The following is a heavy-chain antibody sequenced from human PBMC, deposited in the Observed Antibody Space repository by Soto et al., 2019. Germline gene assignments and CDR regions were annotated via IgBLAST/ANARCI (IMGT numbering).Heavy chain of an antibody. CDR3: ARHYNTGAFFDY. V-gene: IGHV4-39*01. D-gene: IGHD1-20*01. J-gene: IGHJ4*02. Sequence: XGTLSLTCSVSGASVSSSHYWCCIRQPPGKGLEWIGSVSYSGGPYYSPSFKSRITIFVDTSNNQFSLRVRSVTATDTAVYFCARHYNTGAFFDYWGQGKLVSVSS. CDR1: GASVSSSHY. CDR2: VSYSGGP.